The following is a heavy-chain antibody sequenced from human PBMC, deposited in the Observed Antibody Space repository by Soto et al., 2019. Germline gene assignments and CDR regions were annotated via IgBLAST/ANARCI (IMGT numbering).Heavy chain of an antibody. J-gene: IGHJ6*02. CDR3: ARDCYDIWSGYYQGDYYYYCGMDV. V-gene: IGHV3-30-3*01. Sequence: QVQLVESGGGVVQPGRSLRLSCAASGFTFSSYAMHWVRQAPGKGLEWVAVISYDGSNKYYADSVKGRFTISRDNSKNTLYLQMNSLRAEDTAVYYCARDCYDIWSGYYQGDYYYYCGMDVWGQGTTVNVSS. CDR2: ISYDGSNK. CDR1: GFTFSSYA. D-gene: IGHD3-3*01.